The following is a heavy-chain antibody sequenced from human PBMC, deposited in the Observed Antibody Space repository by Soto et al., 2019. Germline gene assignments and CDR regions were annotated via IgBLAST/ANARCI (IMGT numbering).Heavy chain of an antibody. CDR1: VFTFSSYA. V-gene: IGHV3-23*01. Sequence: PGWSLRLACASSVFTFSSYAMRWGRQGPGKGLEWVSAISGSGGSTYYADSVKGRFTISRDNSKNTLYLQMNSLRAEDTAVYYCATHAEFKWLILSLDYWGQGTLVTVSS. CDR2: ISGSGGST. CDR3: ATHAEFKWLILSLDY. J-gene: IGHJ4*02. D-gene: IGHD6-19*01.